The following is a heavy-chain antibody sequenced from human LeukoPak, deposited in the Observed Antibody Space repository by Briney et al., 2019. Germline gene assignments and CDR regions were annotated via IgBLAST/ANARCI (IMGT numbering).Heavy chain of an antibody. V-gene: IGHV3-21*01. D-gene: IGHD3-16*02. CDR2: ISSSSSYI. Sequence: TGGSLRLSCAASGFTFSSYSMNWVRQAPGKGLEWVSSISSSSSYIYYADSVKGRFTISRDNAKNSLYLQMNSLRAEDTAVYYCARAYDYVWGSYRSGSYDAFDIWGQGTMVTASS. J-gene: IGHJ3*02. CDR3: ARAYDYVWGSYRSGSYDAFDI. CDR1: GFTFSSYS.